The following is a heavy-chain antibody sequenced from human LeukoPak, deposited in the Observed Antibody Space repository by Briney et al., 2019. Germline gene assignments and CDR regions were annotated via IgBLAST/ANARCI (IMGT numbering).Heavy chain of an antibody. CDR2: ISDIGSI. D-gene: IGHD2-8*02. Sequence: SETLSLTCTVSGDSIGSYYWSWIRQPPGKGLEWIAYISDIGSINYNPSLKSRVTISLDTSKNQFSLKLSSVTAADPAVYYCAGHHPRNTVDFWGQGTLVTVSS. J-gene: IGHJ4*02. CDR3: AGHHPRNTVDF. CDR1: GDSIGSYY. V-gene: IGHV4-59*08.